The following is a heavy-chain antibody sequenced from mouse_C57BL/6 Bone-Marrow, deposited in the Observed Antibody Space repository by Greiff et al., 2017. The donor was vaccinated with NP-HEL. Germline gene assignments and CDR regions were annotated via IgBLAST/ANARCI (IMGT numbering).Heavy chain of an antibody. CDR1: GYTFTSYW. D-gene: IGHD2-1*01. V-gene: IGHV1-59*01. CDR3: VYGNFGYWYFDV. J-gene: IGHJ1*03. Sequence: VQLQQPGAELVRPGTSVKLSCKASGYTFTSYWMHWVKQRPGQGLEWIGVIDPSDSYTNYNQKFKGKATLTVDTSSSTAYMQLSSLTSEDSAVYYCVYGNFGYWYFDVWGTGTTVTVSS. CDR2: IDPSDSYT.